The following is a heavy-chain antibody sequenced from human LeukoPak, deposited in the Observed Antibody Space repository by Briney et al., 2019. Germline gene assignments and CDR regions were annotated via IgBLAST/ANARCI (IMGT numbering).Heavy chain of an antibody. Sequence: GGSLRLSCAASGFTFSSYGMHWVRQAPGKGLEWVAVIWYDGSNKYYADSVKGRFTISRDNAKNTLYLQMNSLRAEDTAVYYCARDDGTLPYYYMDVWGKGTTVTVSS. CDR3: ARDDGTLPYYYMDV. J-gene: IGHJ6*03. V-gene: IGHV3-33*01. CDR2: IWYDGSNK. CDR1: GFTFSSYG.